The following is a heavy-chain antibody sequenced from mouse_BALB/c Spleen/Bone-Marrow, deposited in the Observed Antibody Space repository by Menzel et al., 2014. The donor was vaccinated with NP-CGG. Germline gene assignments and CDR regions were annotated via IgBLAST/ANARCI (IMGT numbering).Heavy chain of an antibody. CDR3: ARHGGYGNYFDY. CDR2: INSNGGST. D-gene: IGHD2-10*02. V-gene: IGHV5-6-2*01. CDR1: GFTFSSYY. Sequence: EVKVVESGGGLVKLGGSLKLSCAASGFTFSSYYMSWVRQTPEKRLELVAAINSNGGSTYYPDTVKGQFTISRDNAKNTLYLQMSSLKSEDTALYYCARHGGYGNYFDYWGQGTTLTVSS. J-gene: IGHJ2*01.